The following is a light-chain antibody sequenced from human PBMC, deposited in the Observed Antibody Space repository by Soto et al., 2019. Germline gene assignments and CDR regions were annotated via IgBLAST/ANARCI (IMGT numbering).Light chain of an antibody. CDR3: AAWDETGNGRV. Sequence: QSVLTQSPSASGTPGQRVTISCSGSSANIGSNYVYWYQQFPGTAPRLLIYRAEQRPSGVPDRFSGSKSGTSASLAISGLRSEDEAAYYSAAWDETGNGRVFGGGTQLPVL. CDR1: SANIGSNY. V-gene: IGLV1-47*01. J-gene: IGLJ3*02. CDR2: RAE.